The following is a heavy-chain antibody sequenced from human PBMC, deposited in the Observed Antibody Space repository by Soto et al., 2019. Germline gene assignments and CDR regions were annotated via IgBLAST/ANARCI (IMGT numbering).Heavy chain of an antibody. CDR2: ISGSGGST. Sequence: HPGGSLRLSCAASGFTFSSYAMSWVRQAPGKGLEWVSAISGSGGSTYYADSVKGRFTISRDNSKNTLYLQMNSLRAEDTAVYYCAKLSSSGCCNWFDPWGQGTLVTVSS. CDR1: GFTFSSYA. D-gene: IGHD6-19*01. V-gene: IGHV3-23*01. J-gene: IGHJ5*02. CDR3: AKLSSSGCCNWFDP.